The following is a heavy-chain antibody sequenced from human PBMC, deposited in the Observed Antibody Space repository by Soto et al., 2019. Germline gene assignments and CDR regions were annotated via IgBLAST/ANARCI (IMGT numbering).Heavy chain of an antibody. CDR1: GYTFTDYY. CDR2: LNPKSGDT. J-gene: IGHJ6*02. V-gene: IGHV1-2*02. Sequence: QVQLVQSGAEVKKPGASVKVSCKASGYTFTDYYVHWVRQVPGQGLEWMGWLNPKSGDTKYAQKFQGRVTMTRDTSISTAYMELNRLTSDDTAMYYCARVRITIYGVDYLSMDVWGQGTTVTVSS. CDR3: ARVRITIYGVDYLSMDV. D-gene: IGHD3-3*01.